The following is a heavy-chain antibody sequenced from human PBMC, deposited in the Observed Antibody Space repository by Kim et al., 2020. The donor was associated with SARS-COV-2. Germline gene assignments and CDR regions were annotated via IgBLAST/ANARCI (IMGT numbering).Heavy chain of an antibody. J-gene: IGHJ6*02. CDR1: GFTFSSYA. V-gene: IGHV3-23*01. CDR2: ISGSGGST. CDR3: AKGSNGMVRGPKRGYYYGMDV. Sequence: GGSLRLSCAASGFTFSSYAMSWVRQAPGKGLEWVSAISGSGGSTYYADSVKGRFTISRDNSKNTLYLQMNSLRAEDTAVYYCAKGSNGMVRGPKRGYYYGMDVWGQGTTVTVSS. D-gene: IGHD3-10*01.